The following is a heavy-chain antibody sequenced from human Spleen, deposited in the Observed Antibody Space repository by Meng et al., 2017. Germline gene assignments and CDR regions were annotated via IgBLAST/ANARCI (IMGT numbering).Heavy chain of an antibody. J-gene: IGHJ6*02. CDR2: IWSDGSKT. V-gene: IGHV3-33*01. D-gene: IGHD3-22*01. CDR3: ARDNVYYDSSGYYFGYYYGMDV. CDR1: GFTFSSYG. Sequence: GESLKISCAASGFTFSSYGMHWVRQAPGKGLEWVAVIWSDGSKTYYGDSVKGRFTISRDNSKNTLNLQMNSLRAEDTAVYYCARDNVYYDSSGYYFGYYYGMDVWGQGTTVTVSS.